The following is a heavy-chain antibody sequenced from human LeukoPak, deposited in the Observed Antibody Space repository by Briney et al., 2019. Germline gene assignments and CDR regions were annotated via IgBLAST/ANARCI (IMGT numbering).Heavy chain of an antibody. CDR3: VYGDYVLFDYYYGMDV. J-gene: IGHJ6*02. D-gene: IGHD4-17*01. Sequence: ASVKVSCKASGYTFTSYGISWVRQAPGRGLEWMGWISAYNGNTNYAQKLQGRVTMTTDTSTSTAYMELRSLRSDDTAVYYCVYGDYVLFDYYYGMDVWGQGTTVTVSS. V-gene: IGHV1-18*01. CDR1: GYTFTSYG. CDR2: ISAYNGNT.